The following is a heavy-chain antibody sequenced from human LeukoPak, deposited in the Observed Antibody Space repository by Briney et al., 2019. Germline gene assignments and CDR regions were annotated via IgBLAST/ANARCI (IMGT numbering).Heavy chain of an antibody. J-gene: IGHJ4*02. CDR3: ARVGYYGSGSYYYFDY. V-gene: IGHV3-48*04. CDR1: GFTFSSYS. D-gene: IGHD3-10*01. Sequence: PGGSLRLSCAASGFTFSSYSMNWVRQTPGTGLEWLSYISGRGTTIFYADSIKGRFTISRDNAKNSLYLQMNSLRAEDTALYHCARVGYYGSGSYYYFDYWGQGTLVTVSS. CDR2: ISGRGTTI.